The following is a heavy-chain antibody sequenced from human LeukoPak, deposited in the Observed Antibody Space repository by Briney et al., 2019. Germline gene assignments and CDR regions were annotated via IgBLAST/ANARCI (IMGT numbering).Heavy chain of an antibody. CDR3: ARDFSVVVAATDGAR. CDR1: GFTFSSYS. D-gene: IGHD2-15*01. V-gene: IGHV3-21*01. J-gene: IGHJ4*02. Sequence: GGSLRLSCAASGFTFSSYSMNWVRQAPGKGLEWVSSISSSSSYIYYADSVKGRFTISRDNAKNSLYLQMNSLRAKDTAVYYCARDFSVVVAATDGARWGQGTLVTVSS. CDR2: ISSSSSYI.